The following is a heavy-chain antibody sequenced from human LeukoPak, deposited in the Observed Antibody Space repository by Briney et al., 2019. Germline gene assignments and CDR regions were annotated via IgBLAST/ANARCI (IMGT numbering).Heavy chain of an antibody. D-gene: IGHD5-12*01. V-gene: IGHV3-15*01. CDR3: ARESGGLDY. J-gene: IGHJ4*02. CDR2: IKSKTDGGTT. Sequence: GGSLRLSCAASGFTFSNAWMSWVRQAPGKGLEWVGRIKSKTDGGTTDYAAPVKGRFTISRDNSKNTLYLQMNSLRAEDTAVYYCARESGGLDYWGQGTLVTVSS. CDR1: GFTFSNAW.